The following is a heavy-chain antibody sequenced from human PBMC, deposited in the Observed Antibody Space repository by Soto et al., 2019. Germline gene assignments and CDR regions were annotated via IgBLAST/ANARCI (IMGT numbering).Heavy chain of an antibody. V-gene: IGHV4-34*01. CDR1: GGSFSGYS. CDR2: VNHSGST. Sequence: QVQLQQWGAGLLKPSETLSLTCAVYGGSFSGYSWNWIRQPPGTGLEWIGEVNHSGSTNYNPSLKSRVTMSLDTSKNQFSLKLTSVTAAETAVYYCARGSSGWYSIDYWGQGTLVTVSS. CDR3: ARGSSGWYSIDY. D-gene: IGHD6-19*01. J-gene: IGHJ4*02.